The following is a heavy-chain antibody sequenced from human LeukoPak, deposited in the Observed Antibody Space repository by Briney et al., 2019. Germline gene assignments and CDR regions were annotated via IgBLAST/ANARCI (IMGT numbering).Heavy chain of an antibody. CDR2: IWYDGSNK. CDR3: ARDYSRRYSYFDY. D-gene: IGHD5-12*01. V-gene: IGHV3-33*08. CDR1: GFTFSSYE. Sequence: GGSLRLSCAASGFTFSSYEMNWVRQAPGKGLEWVAVIWYDGSNKHYADSVKGRFTISRDNSRNTLYLQMNSLRAEDTAVYYCARDYSRRYSYFDYWGQGTLVTVSS. J-gene: IGHJ4*02.